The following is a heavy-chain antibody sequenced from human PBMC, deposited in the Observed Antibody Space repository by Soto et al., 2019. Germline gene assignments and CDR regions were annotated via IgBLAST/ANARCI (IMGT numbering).Heavy chain of an antibody. V-gene: IGHV4-34*01. J-gene: IGHJ3*02. CDR1: GGFVSSSSYY. D-gene: IGHD1-1*01. CDR2: MSHSGGT. Sequence: QVQLQQWGAGLLKPSETLSLTCAVYGGFVSSSSYYWSWIRQPPGKGLEWIGEMSHSGGTHFNPSLKSRVTISVDTSKNQFSLKTSSVTAADTALYYCARVERGTATTVVDAFDIWGPGTMVTVSS. CDR3: ARVERGTATTVVDAFDI.